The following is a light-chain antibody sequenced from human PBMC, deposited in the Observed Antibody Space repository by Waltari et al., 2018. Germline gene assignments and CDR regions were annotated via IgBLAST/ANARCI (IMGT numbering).Light chain of an antibody. V-gene: IGKV3-20*01. Sequence: IVLTQSPGTLSLSPGERATLSCRASQSISRYLVWYQQKPGQPPRLLSYEASRRATGIPDRFSGSGSGTDFSLTISRLEPEDFGVYYCQNHERLPATFGQGTGVEI. CDR1: QSISRY. CDR2: EAS. CDR3: QNHERLPAT. J-gene: IGKJ1*01.